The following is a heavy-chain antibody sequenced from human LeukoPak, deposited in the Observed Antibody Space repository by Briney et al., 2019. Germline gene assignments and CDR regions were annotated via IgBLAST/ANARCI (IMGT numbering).Heavy chain of an antibody. J-gene: IGHJ5*02. CDR2: IYHSGST. Sequence: PSETLSLTYTVSGYSISSGYYWGWIRQPPGKGLEWIGSIYHSGSTYYNPSLKSRVTISVDTSKNQFSLNLSSVTAADTAVYYCARQEIGLRSFDPWGQGTLVTVSS. D-gene: IGHD3/OR15-3a*01. V-gene: IGHV4-38-2*02. CDR3: ARQEIGLRSFDP. CDR1: GYSISSGYY.